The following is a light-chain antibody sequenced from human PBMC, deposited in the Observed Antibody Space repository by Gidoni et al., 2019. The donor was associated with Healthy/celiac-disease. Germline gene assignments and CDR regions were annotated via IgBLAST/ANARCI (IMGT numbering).Light chain of an antibody. J-gene: IGKJ2*01. CDR3: QQYNSYPYT. CDR2: KAS. V-gene: IGKV1-5*03. CDR1: QSISSW. Sequence: DIKMTQSPSTLSASVGDRVTITCRASQSISSWLAWYQQKPGKAPKLLIYKASSLESGAPSMFSGSGSVTEFTLTISSLHPDDFATYYCQQYNSYPYTFGQGTKLEIK.